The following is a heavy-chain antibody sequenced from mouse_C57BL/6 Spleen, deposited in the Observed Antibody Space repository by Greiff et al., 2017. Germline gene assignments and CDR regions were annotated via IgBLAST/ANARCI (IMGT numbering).Heavy chain of an antibody. CDR2: IWSDGST. V-gene: IGHV2-6-1*01. Sequence: VKLMESGPGLVAPSQSLSITCTVSGFSLTSYGVHWARQPPGHGLEWLVVIWSDGSTTYNSALKSRLSISKDNSKSQVFLKMNSLQTDDTAMYDCARHGVTGPFAYWGQGTLVTVSA. J-gene: IGHJ3*01. CDR3: ARHGVTGPFAY. D-gene: IGHD2-2*01. CDR1: GFSLTSYG.